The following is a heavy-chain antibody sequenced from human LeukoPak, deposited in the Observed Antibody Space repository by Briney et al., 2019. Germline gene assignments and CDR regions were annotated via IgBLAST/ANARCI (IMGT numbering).Heavy chain of an antibody. J-gene: IGHJ5*02. CDR1: GGSFSGYY. Sequence: SETLSLTCVVYGGSFSGYYWSWIRQPPGKGLEWVGEINHSGSTNYNPSLKSRVTISVDTSKNQFSLKLSSVTAADTAVYYCATTYGDYPYNWFDPWGQGTLVTVSS. D-gene: IGHD4-17*01. CDR3: ATTYGDYPYNWFDP. V-gene: IGHV4-34*01. CDR2: INHSGST.